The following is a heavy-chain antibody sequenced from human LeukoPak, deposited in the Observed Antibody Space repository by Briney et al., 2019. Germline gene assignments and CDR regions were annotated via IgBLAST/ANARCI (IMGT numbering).Heavy chain of an antibody. Sequence: GGSLRLSCSASGFTFKNYGMSWVRQAPGKGLEWVSAISGSGGNTSYADSVKGRFTFSRDNSKNTIFLQMNSLRVEDTAVYYCAKGVGATTPDYWGQGTLVTVSS. CDR2: ISGSGGNT. CDR3: AKGVGATTPDY. J-gene: IGHJ4*02. CDR1: GFTFKNYG. D-gene: IGHD1-26*01. V-gene: IGHV3-23*01.